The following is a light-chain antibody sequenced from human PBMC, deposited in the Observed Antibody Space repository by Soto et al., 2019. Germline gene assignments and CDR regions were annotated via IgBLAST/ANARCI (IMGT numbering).Light chain of an antibody. CDR1: QCIRNH. Sequence: EIQMTRSPSTLSACLGDRVTITCRASQCIRNHLGWYQQKPGKVPKLLIYATSTLQSGVPSRFSGSGFGTDFTLTISSLQPEDVATYYCQKHNSAPLFFGPGTKVDI. V-gene: IGKV1-27*01. CDR2: ATS. CDR3: QKHNSAPLF. J-gene: IGKJ3*01.